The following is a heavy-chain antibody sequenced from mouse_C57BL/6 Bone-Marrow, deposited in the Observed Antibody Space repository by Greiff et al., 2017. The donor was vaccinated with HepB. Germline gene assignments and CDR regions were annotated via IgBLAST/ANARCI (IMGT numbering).Heavy chain of an antibody. D-gene: IGHD2-4*01. V-gene: IGHV1-26*01. J-gene: IGHJ3*01. CDR3: ARRGYDYEAWFAY. CDR1: GYTFTDYY. Sequence: VQLQQSGPELVKPGASVKISCKASGYTFTDYYMNWVKQSHGKSLEWIGDINPNNGGTSYNQKFKGKATLTVDKSSSTAYMELRSLTSEDSAVYYCARRGYDYEAWFAYWGQGTLVTVSA. CDR2: INPNNGGT.